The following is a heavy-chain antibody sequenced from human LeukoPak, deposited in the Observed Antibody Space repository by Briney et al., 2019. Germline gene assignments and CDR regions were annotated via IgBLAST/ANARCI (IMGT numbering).Heavy chain of an antibody. J-gene: IGHJ4*02. CDR1: GGSISSGDFY. CDR3: AGRNWSGIGDYFDY. D-gene: IGHD3-3*01. V-gene: IGHV4-61*08. Sequence: KSSETLSLTCTVSGGSISSGDFYWSWVRQHPEKGLEWIGYIYYSGSTNYNPSLKSRVTISVDTSKNQFSLKLSSVTAADTAVYYCAGRNWSGIGDYFDYWGQGTLVTVSS. CDR2: IYYSGST.